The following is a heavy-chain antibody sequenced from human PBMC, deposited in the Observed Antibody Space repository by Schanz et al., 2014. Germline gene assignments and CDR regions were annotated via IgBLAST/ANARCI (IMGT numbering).Heavy chain of an antibody. V-gene: IGHV1-2*02. Sequence: QVQLVQSGAEVKKPGASVKVSCKASGYTFTSYYMHWVRQAPGQGPELMGWINAHTGNTQYTQKFQGRVSMTRDTVTTTVHLELTRRRTDDTAIYYCARVHIATYHYNSPGAFDIWGQGTRVTVSS. CDR3: ARVHIATYHYNSPGAFDI. CDR2: INAHTGNT. D-gene: IGHD3-10*01. J-gene: IGHJ3*02. CDR1: GYTFTSYY.